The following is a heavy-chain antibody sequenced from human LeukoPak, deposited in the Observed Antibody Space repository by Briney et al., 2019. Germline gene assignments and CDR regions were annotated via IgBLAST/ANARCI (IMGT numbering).Heavy chain of an antibody. CDR1: GGSISSYY. J-gene: IGHJ5*02. D-gene: IGHD6-13*01. CDR3: ARFIAASTGWFDP. Sequence: SETLSLTCTVSGGSISSYYWSWIRQPPGKGLEWIGYIYYSGSTNYNPSFKSRVTISVDTSKNQFSLKLSSVTAADTAVYYCARFIAASTGWFDPWGQGTLVTVSS. V-gene: IGHV4-59*08. CDR2: IYYSGST.